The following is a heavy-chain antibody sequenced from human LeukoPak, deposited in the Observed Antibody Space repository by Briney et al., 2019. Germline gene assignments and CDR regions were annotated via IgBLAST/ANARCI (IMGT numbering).Heavy chain of an antibody. V-gene: IGHV4-61*01. CDR1: GGSISSSSYY. D-gene: IGHD3-22*01. Sequence: SETLSLTCTVSGGSISSSSYYWGWIRQPPGKGLEWIGYIYYSGSTNYNPSLKSRVTISVDTSKNRFSLKLSSVTAADTAVYYCARDTYNYDGSGYYYLDYWGQGTLVTVSS. CDR3: ARDTYNYDGSGYYYLDY. J-gene: IGHJ4*02. CDR2: IYYSGST.